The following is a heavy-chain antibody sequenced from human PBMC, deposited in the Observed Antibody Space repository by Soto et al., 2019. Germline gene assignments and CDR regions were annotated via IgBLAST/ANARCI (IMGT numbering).Heavy chain of an antibody. J-gene: IGHJ4*02. V-gene: IGHV4-59*01. Sequence: SETLSLTCTVSGGSISSYYWSWIRQPPGKGLEWIGYIYYSGSTNYNPSLKSRVTISVDTSKNQFSLKLSSVTAADTAVYYCARGWADGNYYGSGSYYFDYWGQGTLVTVSS. CDR2: IYYSGST. D-gene: IGHD3-10*01. CDR1: GGSISSYY. CDR3: ARGWADGNYYGSGSYYFDY.